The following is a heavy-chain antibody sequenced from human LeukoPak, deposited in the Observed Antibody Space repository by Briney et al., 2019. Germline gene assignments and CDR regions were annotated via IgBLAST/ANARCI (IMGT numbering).Heavy chain of an antibody. CDR3: ARVSSGWYQVYFDY. J-gene: IGHJ4*02. CDR1: GFTFSTYS. Sequence: GGSLRLSCAASGFTFSTYSMNWVRQAPGKGLEWVSYISSRSNTIDYADSVKGRFTISRDNAKNSLYLQMNSLRPEDTAVYYCARVSSGWYQVYFDYWGQGTLVTVSS. CDR2: ISSRSNTI. V-gene: IGHV3-48*04. D-gene: IGHD6-13*01.